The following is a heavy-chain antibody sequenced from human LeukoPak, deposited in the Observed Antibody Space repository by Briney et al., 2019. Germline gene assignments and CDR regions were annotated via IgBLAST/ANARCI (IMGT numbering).Heavy chain of an antibody. CDR3: ASVWQWLVLNALDI. J-gene: IGHJ3*02. CDR1: GFTFSDHY. V-gene: IGHV3-11*04. Sequence: GGSLRLSCAASGFTFSDHYMTWIRQAPGKGLEWVSVIGISGSPIYYADSVKGRFTISRDNAKKSLYLQLNSLRAEDTAVYYCASVWQWLVLNALDIWGQGTMVTVSS. CDR2: IGISGSPI. D-gene: IGHD6-19*01.